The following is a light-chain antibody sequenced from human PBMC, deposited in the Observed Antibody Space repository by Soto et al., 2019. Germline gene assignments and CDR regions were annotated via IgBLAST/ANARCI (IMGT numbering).Light chain of an antibody. CDR3: LSYTVTSILV. Sequence: QSALTQPASVSGSPGQSITISCTGTSSDVGGYNYVSWYQQHPGKAPKLIIFEVSNRPSGVSHRFSGSKSGNTASLTISGLQTEDEADYYCLSYTVTSILVFGGGTQLTVL. J-gene: IGLJ3*02. V-gene: IGLV2-14*01. CDR1: SSDVGGYNY. CDR2: EVS.